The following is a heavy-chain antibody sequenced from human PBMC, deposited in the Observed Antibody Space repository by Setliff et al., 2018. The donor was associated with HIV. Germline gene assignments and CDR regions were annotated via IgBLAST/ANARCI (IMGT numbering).Heavy chain of an antibody. V-gene: IGHV1-18*04. Sequence: EASVKVSCKASGYTFTSYGISWVRQAPGQGLEWMGWISTYNGNTNYAQKVQGRVIMTTDTSTSTAYMELRSLGSDDTAVYYCARTYYYDSSGYYGYYYYYYIDVWGKGTTVTVSS. CDR3: ARTYYYDSSGYYGYYYYYYIDV. J-gene: IGHJ6*03. CDR2: ISTYNGNT. D-gene: IGHD3-22*01. CDR1: GYTFTSYG.